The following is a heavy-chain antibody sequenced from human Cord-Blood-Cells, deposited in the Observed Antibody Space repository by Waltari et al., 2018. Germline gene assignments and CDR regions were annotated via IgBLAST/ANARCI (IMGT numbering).Heavy chain of an antibody. D-gene: IGHD3-22*01. V-gene: IGHV1-24*01. CDR1: GYTLTELS. Sequence: QVQLVQSGAEVKKPGASVKVSCKVSGYTLTELSMHWVRQAPGKGLEWMGGFYPEDGETIYAQKFQGRVTMTEDTTTDTAYMELSSLRSEDTAVYYCATAYYYDSSGYYYFDYWGQGTLVTVSS. J-gene: IGHJ4*02. CDR2: FYPEDGET. CDR3: ATAYYYDSSGYYYFDY.